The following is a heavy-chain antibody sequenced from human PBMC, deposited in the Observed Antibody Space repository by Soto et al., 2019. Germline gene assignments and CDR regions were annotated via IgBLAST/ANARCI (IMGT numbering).Heavy chain of an antibody. CDR2: IYPADSDT. D-gene: IGHD4-17*01. CDR1: GYIFSTNW. CDR3: ARAYGARFDI. J-gene: IGHJ3*02. V-gene: IGHV5-51*01. Sequence: PGESLKISCKGSGYIFSTNWIGWVRQMPGKGLEWMRIIYPADSDTRYSPSFQGQVTISADKSISTAYLQWSSLKASDTAIYYCARAYGARFDIWGQGTMVTVSS.